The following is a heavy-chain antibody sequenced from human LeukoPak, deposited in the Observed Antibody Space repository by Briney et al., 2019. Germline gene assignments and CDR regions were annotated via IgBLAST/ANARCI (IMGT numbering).Heavy chain of an antibody. D-gene: IGHD3-16*02. J-gene: IGHJ4*02. CDR1: GGTFSSYA. CDR3: ARDPMITFGGVIVDY. Sequence: GASVKVSCKASGGTFSSYAISWVRQAPGQGLEWMGRIILILGIANYAQKFQGRVTITADKSTSTAYMELSSLRSEDTAVYYCARDPMITFGGVIVDYWGQGTLVTVSS. CDR2: IILILGIA. V-gene: IGHV1-69*04.